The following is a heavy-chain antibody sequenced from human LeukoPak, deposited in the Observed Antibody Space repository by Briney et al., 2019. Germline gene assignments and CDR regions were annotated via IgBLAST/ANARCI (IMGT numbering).Heavy chain of an antibody. CDR1: GGSISSYY. CDR2: IYYSGST. J-gene: IGHJ4*02. Sequence: SEPLSLTCTVSGGSISSYYWSWIRQPPGKGLEWIGYIYYSGSTNYNPSLKSRVTISVDTSKNQFSLKLSSVTAADTAVYYCARYYYGSGSFDYWGQGTLVTVSS. D-gene: IGHD3-10*01. CDR3: ARYYYGSGSFDY. V-gene: IGHV4-59*01.